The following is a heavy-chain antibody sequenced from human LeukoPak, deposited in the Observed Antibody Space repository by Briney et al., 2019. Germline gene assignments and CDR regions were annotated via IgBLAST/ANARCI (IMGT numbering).Heavy chain of an antibody. V-gene: IGHV3-11*03. J-gene: IGHJ3*01. D-gene: IGHD2-15*01. CDR3: ARVPGRYAFDF. CDR1: GFTFSDYY. Sequence: GGSLRLSCAASGFTFSDYYMSWIRQAPGKGPAWVSYISTIGSSTNYADSVKVRFTISRDNPKKSLYLQMDRLGAEDTAVYYCARVPGRYAFDFWGQGTMVTVSS. CDR2: ISTIGSST.